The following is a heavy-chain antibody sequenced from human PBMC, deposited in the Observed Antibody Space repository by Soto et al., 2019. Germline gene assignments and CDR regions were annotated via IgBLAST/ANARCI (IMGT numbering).Heavy chain of an antibody. CDR2: SRNKANSYTT. Sequence: EVQLVESGGGLVQPGGSLXXXXXASGFILSXHYMDWVRQAPGKGLEWVGRSRNKANSYTTEYVASVKGRFTISRDESKNSLYLQMNSLRTEDTAVYYCARAAPPFXHWGQGTLVTVSS. D-gene: IGHD6-25*01. CDR1: GFILSXHY. CDR3: ARAAPPFXH. J-gene: IGHJ1*01. V-gene: IGHV3-72*01.